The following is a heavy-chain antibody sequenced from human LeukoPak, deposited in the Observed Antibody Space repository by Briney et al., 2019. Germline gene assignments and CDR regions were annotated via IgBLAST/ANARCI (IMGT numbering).Heavy chain of an antibody. CDR2: ISAYNGNT. D-gene: IGHD3-22*01. Sequence: GASVKVSCKASGYTFTSYGISWVRQAPGQGLEWMGWISAYNGNTNYAQKLKGRVTMTTDTSTSTAYMELRSLRSDDTAVYYCARDSPMIVVAPNWFDPWGQGTLVTVSS. J-gene: IGHJ5*02. CDR1: GYTFTSYG. CDR3: ARDSPMIVVAPNWFDP. V-gene: IGHV1-18*01.